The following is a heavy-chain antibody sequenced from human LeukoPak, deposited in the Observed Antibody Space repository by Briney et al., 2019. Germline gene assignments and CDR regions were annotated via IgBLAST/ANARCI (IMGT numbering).Heavy chain of an antibody. J-gene: IGHJ4*02. CDR3: AKDHRPGIAAAGTGGFDY. CDR1: GFTFSSYA. Sequence: GGSLRLSCAASGFTFSSYAMSWVRQAPGKGLEWVSAISGSGGSTYYADSVEGRFTISRDNSKNTLYLQMNSLRAEDTAVYYCAKDHRPGIAAAGTGGFDYWGQGTLVTVSS. V-gene: IGHV3-23*01. CDR2: ISGSGGST. D-gene: IGHD6-13*01.